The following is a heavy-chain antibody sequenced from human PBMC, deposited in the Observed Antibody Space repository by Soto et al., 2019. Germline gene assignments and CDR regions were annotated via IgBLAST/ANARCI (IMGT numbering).Heavy chain of an antibody. CDR1: GSSITSYF. V-gene: IGHV4-59*01. J-gene: IGHJ3*02. CDR3: ARARSGYNIDAFDI. CDR2: IFHSGST. D-gene: IGHD5-12*01. Sequence: SETLSLTCTVSGSSITSYFWSWIQQPPGKGLEWIGYIFHSGSTNYKSSLKSRVTISLDTSKNQFSLKLNSVTAADTAVYYCARARSGYNIDAFDIWSQGTMVTVSS.